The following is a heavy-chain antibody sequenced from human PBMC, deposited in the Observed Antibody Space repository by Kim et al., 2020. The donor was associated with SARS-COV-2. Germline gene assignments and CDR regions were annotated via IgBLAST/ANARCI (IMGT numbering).Heavy chain of an antibody. D-gene: IGHD1-7*01. CDR3: ARGDWNSENYFAY. CDR1: GYTFTAYY. J-gene: IGHJ4*02. CDR2: INPNSGDT. V-gene: IGHV1-2*02. Sequence: ASVKVSCKASGYTFTAYYMHWVRQAPGQGLEWMGWINPNSGDTNYARKFQGRVTMTRDTSISTAYMELSGLRSDDTAVYYCARGDWNSENYFAYWGQGTLLTVSS.